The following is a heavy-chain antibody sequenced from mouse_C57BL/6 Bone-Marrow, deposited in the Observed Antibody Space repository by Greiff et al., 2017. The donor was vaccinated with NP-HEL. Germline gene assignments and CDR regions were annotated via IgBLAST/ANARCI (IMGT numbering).Heavy chain of an antibody. CDR2: IHPNSGST. J-gene: IGHJ4*01. CDR1: GYTFTSYW. Sequence: QVQLQQPGAELVKPGASVKLSCKASGYTFTSYWMHWVKQRPGQGLEWIGMIHPNSGSTNYNEKFKSKATLTVDKSSSTAYMQLSSLTSEDSAVYYCARREFITTVVARYYYAMDYWGQGTSVTVSS. V-gene: IGHV1-64*01. D-gene: IGHD1-1*01. CDR3: ARREFITTVVARYYYAMDY.